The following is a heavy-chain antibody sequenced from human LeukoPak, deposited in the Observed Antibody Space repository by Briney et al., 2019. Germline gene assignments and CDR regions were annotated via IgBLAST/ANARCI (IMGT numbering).Heavy chain of an antibody. CDR2: ISGSGGST. CDR3: AKVSSGYSSSWHFDY. CDR1: GFTFSSYA. V-gene: IGHV3-23*01. D-gene: IGHD6-13*01. Sequence: GGPLRLSCAASGFTFSSYAMSWGRQAPGKGLEWVSAISGSGGSTYYADSVKGRFTISRDNSKNTLYLQMNSLRAEDTAVYYCAKVSSGYSSSWHFDYWGQGTLVTVTS. J-gene: IGHJ4*02.